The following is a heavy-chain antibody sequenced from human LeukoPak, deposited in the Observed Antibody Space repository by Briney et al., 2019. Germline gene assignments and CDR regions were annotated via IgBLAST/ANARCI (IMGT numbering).Heavy chain of an antibody. D-gene: IGHD4-17*01. CDR2: IYHSGST. CDR1: GGSISSGGYS. Sequence: SETLSLTCAVSGGSISSGGYSWSWIRQPPGKGLGWIGYIYHSGSTYYNPSLKSRVTISVDRSKNQFSLKLSSVTAADTAVYYCARGFHYGDYGVYFDLWGRGTLVTVSS. V-gene: IGHV4-30-2*01. CDR3: ARGFHYGDYGVYFDL. J-gene: IGHJ2*01.